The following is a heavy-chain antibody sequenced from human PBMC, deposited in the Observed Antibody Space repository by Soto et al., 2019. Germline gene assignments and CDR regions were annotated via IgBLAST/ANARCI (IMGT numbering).Heavy chain of an antibody. CDR3: AKDSLYDVDIVATINVDY. CDR1: GFTFSSYA. CDR2: ISGSGGST. J-gene: IGHJ4*02. D-gene: IGHD5-12*01. V-gene: IGHV3-23*01. Sequence: PGGSLRLSCAASGFTFSSYAMSWVRQAPGKGLEWVSAISGSGGSTYYADSVKGRFTISRDNSKNTLYLQMNSLRAEDTVVYYCAKDSLYDVDIVATINVDYWGQGTLVTVS.